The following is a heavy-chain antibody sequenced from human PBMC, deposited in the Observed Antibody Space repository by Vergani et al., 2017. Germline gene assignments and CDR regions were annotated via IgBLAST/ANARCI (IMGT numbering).Heavy chain of an antibody. D-gene: IGHD5-12*01. Sequence: QVQLVQSGAEVKKPGASVKVSCKVSGYTLTELSMHCVRQAPGKGLEWMGGFDPEDGETIYEQKYQGRVTMTEDTSTATAYMELSSLRSEDTAVYYCATPRLRFSYYYYYGMDVWGQGTTVTVSS. CDR1: GYTLTELS. CDR2: FDPEDGET. J-gene: IGHJ6*02. V-gene: IGHV1-24*01. CDR3: ATPRLRFSYYYYYGMDV.